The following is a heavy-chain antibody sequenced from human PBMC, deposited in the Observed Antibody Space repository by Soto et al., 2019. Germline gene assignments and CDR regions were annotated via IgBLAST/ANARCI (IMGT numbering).Heavy chain of an antibody. CDR2: MNPNSGNT. CDR1: GYTFTSYD. CDR3: ASEKGSSGFYP. Sequence: QVQLVQSGAEVKKPGASVKVSCKASGYTFTSYDINWVRQATGQGLEWMGWMNPNSGNTGYAQKFQGRVTMTRNTSICTAYIELSTLRSEDAAVYYCASEKGSSGFYPWGQGTLVTGSS. D-gene: IGHD6-6*01. V-gene: IGHV1-8*01. J-gene: IGHJ5*02.